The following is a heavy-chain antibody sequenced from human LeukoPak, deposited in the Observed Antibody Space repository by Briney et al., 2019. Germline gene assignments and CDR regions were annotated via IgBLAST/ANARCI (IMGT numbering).Heavy chain of an antibody. CDR1: GGSLSSGSYY. CDR3: ARDNALTGAYYYYYYGMDV. CDR2: IYYSGST. Sequence: SETLSLTCTVSGGSLSSGSYYWSWVRQPPGTGLEWIGYIYYSGSTNYNPSLKSRVTISVNTSKNQFSLKLSSVTAADTAVYYCARDNALTGAYYYYYYGMDVWGKGTTVTVSS. V-gene: IGHV4-61*01. J-gene: IGHJ6*04. D-gene: IGHD3-9*01.